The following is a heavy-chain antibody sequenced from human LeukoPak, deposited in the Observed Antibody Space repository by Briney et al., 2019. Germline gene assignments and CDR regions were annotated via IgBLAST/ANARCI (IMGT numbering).Heavy chain of an antibody. CDR2: LYTGGSA. Sequence: PGGSLRLSCAASGLIVSSNSMNWVRQAPGKGLEWVSLLYTGGSAYYADSVKGRFTISRDNSKNTLFLQMNSLRGEDPAVYYCARGFDSRGYYSLDLWGQGILVTVSS. J-gene: IGHJ5*02. D-gene: IGHD3-22*01. V-gene: IGHV3-53*01. CDR1: GLIVSSNS. CDR3: ARGFDSRGYYSLDL.